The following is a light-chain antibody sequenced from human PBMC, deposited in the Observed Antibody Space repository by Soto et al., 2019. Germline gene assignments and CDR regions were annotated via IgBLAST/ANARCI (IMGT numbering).Light chain of an antibody. Sequence: DIQMTKSHYTLSASVGDRVTITCRASQGINSYLVWYQLKPGTAPKLLIYAASTLQSGVPSRFSGSGSGTDFTLTTSSLQPEDFATYFCQHGYSTPLTFGGGTKVDIK. CDR3: QHGYSTPLT. J-gene: IGKJ4*01. CDR2: AAS. V-gene: IGKV1-39*01. CDR1: QGINSY.